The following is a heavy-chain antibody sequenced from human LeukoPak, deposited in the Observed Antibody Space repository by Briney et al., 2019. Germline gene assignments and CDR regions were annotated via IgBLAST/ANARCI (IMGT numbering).Heavy chain of an antibody. Sequence: PQTLSLTCTVSGGSLGSGDYCWSWLRHPPGKGLDWSGYIYYSGSTHYNPSLKSRVTISVDTSKNQFSLKLSSVTAADRAVYYCASETSSGWSQSVHYWGQGTLVTVSS. D-gene: IGHD6-19*01. CDR2: IYYSGST. V-gene: IGHV4-30-4*08. CDR3: ASETSSGWSQSVHY. J-gene: IGHJ4*02. CDR1: GGSLGSGDYC.